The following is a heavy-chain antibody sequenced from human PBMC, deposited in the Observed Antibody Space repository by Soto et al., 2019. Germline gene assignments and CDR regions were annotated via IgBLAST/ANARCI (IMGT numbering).Heavy chain of an antibody. CDR2: IYYSGST. J-gene: IGHJ5*02. CDR1: GGSISSGGYY. Sequence: QVQLQESGPGLVKPSQTLSLTCTVSGGSISSGGYYWSWIRQHPGKGLEWIGYIYYSGSTYYNPSLKSRVTVSVDTSKNQFSLKLSSVTAADTAVYYCAASSSWAHNWFDPWGQGTLVTVSS. V-gene: IGHV4-31*03. CDR3: AASSSWAHNWFDP. D-gene: IGHD6-13*01.